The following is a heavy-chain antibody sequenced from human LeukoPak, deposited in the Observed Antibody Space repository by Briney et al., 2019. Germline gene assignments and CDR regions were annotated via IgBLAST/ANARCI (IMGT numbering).Heavy chain of an antibody. CDR2: IRSKAYGGTT. V-gene: IGHV3-49*04. CDR3: TRTTYYYDSSGYDTSFDY. D-gene: IGHD3-22*01. CDR1: GYSISSGYY. Sequence: LSLTCTVSGYSISSGYYWGWVRQAPGKGLEWVGFIRSKAYGGTTEYAASVKGRFTISRDDSKSIAYLQMNSLKTEDTAVYYCTRTTYYYDSSGYDTSFDYWGQGTLVTVSS. J-gene: IGHJ4*02.